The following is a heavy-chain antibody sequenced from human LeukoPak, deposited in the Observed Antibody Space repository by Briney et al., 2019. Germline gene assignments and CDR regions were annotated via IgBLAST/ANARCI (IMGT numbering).Heavy chain of an antibody. CDR1: GYTFTSYA. CDR2: INPSGGST. Sequence: GASVEVSCKASGYTFTSYAMNWVRQAPGQGLEWMGIINPSGGSTSYAQKFQDRVTMTRDTSTSTVYMELSSLRSEDTAVYYCARDLSGDSSGVGDYWGQGTLVTVSS. J-gene: IGHJ4*02. V-gene: IGHV1-46*01. CDR3: ARDLSGDSSGVGDY. D-gene: IGHD3-22*01.